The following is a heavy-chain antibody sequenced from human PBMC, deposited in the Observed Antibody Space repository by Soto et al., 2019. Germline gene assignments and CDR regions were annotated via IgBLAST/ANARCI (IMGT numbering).Heavy chain of an antibody. CDR3: AASRIVVVVAAAAVDY. CDR2: IYYSGST. Sequence: TSETLSLTCTVSGGSISSGGYYWSWIRQHPGKGLEWIGYIYYSGSTYYNPSLKSRVTISVDTSKNQFSLKLSSVTAADTAVYYCAASRIVVVVAAAAVDYWGQGTLVTVSS. V-gene: IGHV4-31*03. CDR1: GGSISSGGYY. D-gene: IGHD2-15*01. J-gene: IGHJ4*02.